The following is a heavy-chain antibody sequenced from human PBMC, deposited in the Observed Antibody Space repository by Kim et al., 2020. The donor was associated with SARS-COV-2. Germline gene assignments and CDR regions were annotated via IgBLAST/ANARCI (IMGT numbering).Heavy chain of an antibody. CDR3: AKDEEACSGGRCYSSYYLDY. Sequence: GGSLRLSCVASGFTFSNYAMNWVRQAPGKGLEWVSTISAVEDTTYYADSVRGRFTVSRDNYKNTVYLQMNGLRVEDTAVYYCAKDEEACSGGRCYSSYYLDYWGQGALVTVSS. D-gene: IGHD2-15*01. J-gene: IGHJ4*02. V-gene: IGHV3-23*01. CDR1: GFTFSNYA. CDR2: ISAVEDTT.